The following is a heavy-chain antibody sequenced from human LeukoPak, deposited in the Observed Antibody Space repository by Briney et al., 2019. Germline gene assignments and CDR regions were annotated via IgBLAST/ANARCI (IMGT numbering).Heavy chain of an antibody. CDR3: AKGDGTDSSSLFDY. Sequence: GGSLRLSCAASGFTFDDYVMHWVRQAPGKGLEWVSGISWNSDNIGYADSVKGRFSIFRDNAKNSVYLQMNSLRTEDTALYYCAKGDGTDSSSLFDYWGQGTLVTVSS. D-gene: IGHD6-13*01. CDR1: GFTFDDYV. V-gene: IGHV3-9*01. J-gene: IGHJ4*02. CDR2: ISWNSDNI.